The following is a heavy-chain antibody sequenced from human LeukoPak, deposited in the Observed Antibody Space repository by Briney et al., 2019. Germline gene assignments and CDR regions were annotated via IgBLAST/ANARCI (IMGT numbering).Heavy chain of an antibody. Sequence: SETLSLTCTLSRGSISTYYWNWIRQTRGKGLEWIGYIDYSGNTDYNPSLKSRVSISVDMSKNQFSLRLSSVTAADTAVYYCARGFNWNGRFFDYWGQGILVTVSS. CDR1: RGSISTYY. D-gene: IGHD1-20*01. CDR3: ARGFNWNGRFFDY. J-gene: IGHJ4*02. CDR2: IDYSGNT. V-gene: IGHV4-59*01.